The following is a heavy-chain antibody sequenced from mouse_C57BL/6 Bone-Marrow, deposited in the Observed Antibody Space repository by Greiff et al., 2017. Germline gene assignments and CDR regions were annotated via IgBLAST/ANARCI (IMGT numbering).Heavy chain of an antibody. J-gene: IGHJ1*01. Sequence: VQLQQSGAELVKPGASVKLSCKASGYTFTSYGMSWVKQRPGQGLEWIGEIDPRSGSTYYNEKFKGKATLTADKTSSTAYMELRSLTSEDSAVYSGAYCTTVVYPDEYVDDWGQGTTVTVSS. CDR1: GYTFTSYG. CDR3: AYCTTVVYPDEYVDD. D-gene: IGHD1-1*01. CDR2: IDPRSGST. V-gene: IGHV1-81*01.